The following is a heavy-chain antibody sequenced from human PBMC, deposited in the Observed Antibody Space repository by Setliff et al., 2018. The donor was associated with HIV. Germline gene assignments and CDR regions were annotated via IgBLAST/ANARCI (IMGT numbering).Heavy chain of an antibody. Sequence: ASVKVSCKASGYTFTNYGINWVRQAPGQGLEWMGWISGYSGNTNYAQKLQGRVTMTTDTSTSTAYMELRSLRSDDTAVYYCARAIRWRYCSSTSCSDAFDIWGQGTMVTVSS. CDR2: ISGYSGNT. J-gene: IGHJ3*02. CDR1: GYTFTNYG. D-gene: IGHD2-2*01. V-gene: IGHV1-18*01. CDR3: ARAIRWRYCSSTSCSDAFDI.